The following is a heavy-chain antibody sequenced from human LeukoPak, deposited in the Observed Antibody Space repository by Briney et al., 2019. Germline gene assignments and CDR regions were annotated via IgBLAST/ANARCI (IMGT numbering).Heavy chain of an antibody. CDR3: ARDIGDIVATAGYGWFDP. J-gene: IGHJ5*02. D-gene: IGHD5-12*01. CDR1: GGTSSIYA. V-gene: IGHV1-69*05. CDR2: IIPIIGTA. Sequence: AASVKVSSMASGGTSSIYAISWVRQAPGQGLEWVGGIIPIIGTANYAQKFQGRVTITTDESTSKAYMELSSLRSEDTAVYYCARDIGDIVATAGYGWFDPWGQGTLVTVSS.